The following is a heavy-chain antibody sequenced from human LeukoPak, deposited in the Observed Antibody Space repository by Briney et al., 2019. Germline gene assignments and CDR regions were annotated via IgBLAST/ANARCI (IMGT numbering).Heavy chain of an antibody. CDR3: ARESRGYYSYYCYGMDV. CDR1: GGSISSYY. Sequence: PSETLSLTCTVSGGSISSYYWSWIRQPPGKGLEWIGYIYYSGSTNYNPSLKSRVTISVDTSKNQFYLKLSSVTAADTAVYYCARESRGYYSYYCYGMDVWGQGTTVTVSS. J-gene: IGHJ6*02. CDR2: IYYSGST. V-gene: IGHV4-59*12. D-gene: IGHD3-22*01.